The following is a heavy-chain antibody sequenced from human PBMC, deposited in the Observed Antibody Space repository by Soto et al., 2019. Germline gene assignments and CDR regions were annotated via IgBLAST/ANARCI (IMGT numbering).Heavy chain of an antibody. D-gene: IGHD1-20*01. V-gene: IGHV3-30*18. J-gene: IGHJ6*02. CDR3: AKLITTSYGMDV. Sequence: PGGSLRLSCAASGFTFSSYGMHWVRQAPGKGLEWVAVISYDGSNKYYADSVKGRFTISRDNSKNTLYLQMNSLRAEDTAVYHCAKLITTSYGMDVWGQGTTVTVSS. CDR1: GFTFSSYG. CDR2: ISYDGSNK.